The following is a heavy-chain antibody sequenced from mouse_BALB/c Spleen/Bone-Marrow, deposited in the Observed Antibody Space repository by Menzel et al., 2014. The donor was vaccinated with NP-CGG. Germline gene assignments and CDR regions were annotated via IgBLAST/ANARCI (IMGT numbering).Heavy chain of an antibody. V-gene: IGHV5-17*02. CDR3: ARRYYGSSFSYFDY. CDR1: GFTFSSFG. CDR2: INSGSSTI. Sequence: VESGGGLVQPGGSRKLSCAASGFTFSSFGMHWVRQAPEKGLEWVAYINSGSSTIYYADTVKGRYTISRDNPKNTLFLQMTSLRSEDTAMYYCARRYYGSSFSYFDYWGQGTTLTVSS. D-gene: IGHD1-1*01. J-gene: IGHJ2*01.